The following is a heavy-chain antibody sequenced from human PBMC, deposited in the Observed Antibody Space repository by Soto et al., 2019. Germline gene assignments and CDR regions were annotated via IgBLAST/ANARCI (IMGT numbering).Heavy chain of an antibody. CDR2: VHYSGNT. V-gene: IGHV4-31*03. J-gene: IGHJ4*02. D-gene: IGHD6-19*01. CDR1: GYSISSGAYY. CDR3: AASRKGGWTCDY. Sequence: VQLQESGTGLVTPSQTLALTCTVSGYSISSGAYYWSWVRQHPGKGLEWIGYVHYSGNTFYTPSLKSRLTLSVDTSQTQFSLDLNSVTAADSAVYYCAASRKGGWTCDYWGQGTLVTVAS.